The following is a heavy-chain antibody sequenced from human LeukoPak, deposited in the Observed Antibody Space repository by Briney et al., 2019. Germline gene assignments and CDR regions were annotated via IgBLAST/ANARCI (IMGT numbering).Heavy chain of an antibody. Sequence: ASETLSLTCTVSGGSISSYYWSWIRQPPGKGLEWIGYIYYSGSTNYNPSLKSRVTISVDTSKNQFSLKLSSVTAADTAVYYCARDLAEPFYYGMDVWGQGTTVTVSS. D-gene: IGHD3-3*02. CDR3: ARDLAEPFYYGMDV. CDR1: GGSISSYY. J-gene: IGHJ6*02. V-gene: IGHV4-59*01. CDR2: IYYSGST.